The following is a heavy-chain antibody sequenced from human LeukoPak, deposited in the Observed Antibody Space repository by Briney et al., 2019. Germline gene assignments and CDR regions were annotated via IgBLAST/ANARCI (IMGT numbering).Heavy chain of an antibody. CDR1: GYTLTELS. CDR3: AKSRGIYDPSGWRTFDC. CDR2: FDPEDGET. J-gene: IGHJ4*02. D-gene: IGHD6-19*01. Sequence: ASVKVSCKVSGYTLTELSMHWVRQAPGKGLEWMGGFDPEDGETIYAQKFQGRVTMTEDTSTDTAYMELSSLRAEDTAKYYCAKSRGIYDPSGWRTFDCWGQGTLVTVSS. V-gene: IGHV1-24*01.